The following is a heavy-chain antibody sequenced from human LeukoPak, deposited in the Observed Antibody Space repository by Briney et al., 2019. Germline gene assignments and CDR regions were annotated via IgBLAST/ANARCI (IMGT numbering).Heavy chain of an antibody. CDR1: GFTFSSYE. D-gene: IGHD1-26*01. CDR3: AREGSLAAAGYYFDY. CDR2: ISSSGSTI. Sequence: GGSLRLSCAASGFTFSSYEMNWVRQAPGKGLEWVSYISSSGSTIYYADSVKGRFTISRDNTKNSLYLQMNSLRAEDTAVYYCAREGSLAAAGYYFDYWGQGTLVTVSS. V-gene: IGHV3-48*03. J-gene: IGHJ4*02.